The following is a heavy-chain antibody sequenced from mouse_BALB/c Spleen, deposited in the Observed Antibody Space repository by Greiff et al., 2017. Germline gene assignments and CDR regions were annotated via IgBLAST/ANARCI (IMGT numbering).Heavy chain of an antibody. Sequence: EVKLMESGPGLVKPSQSLTLTCTVTGYSITSDYAWNWIRQFPGNKLEWMGYINYSGSTSYNPSLKSRNSITRDTSKNQFFLQLNSVTTEETATSYCARCYYGSSYRYFDVWGAETTVAVAS. CDR2: INYSGST. CDR1: GYSITSDYA. D-gene: IGHD1-1*01. J-gene: IGHJ1*01. V-gene: IGHV3-2*02. CDR3: ARCYYGSSYRYFDV.